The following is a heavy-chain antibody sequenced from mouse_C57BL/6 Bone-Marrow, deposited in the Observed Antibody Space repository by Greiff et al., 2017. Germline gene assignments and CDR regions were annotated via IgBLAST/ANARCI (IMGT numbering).Heavy chain of an antibody. Sequence: QVQLKQPGAELVKPGASVKLSCKASGYTFTSYWMPWVNQRPGQGLEWIGEIDPSDGYTNYNQKFKGKATLTVDTSTSTAYLQLSSLTSEDSAVYYCAREGVLLRPFAYWGQGTLVTVSA. CDR3: AREGVLLRPFAY. D-gene: IGHD1-1*01. V-gene: IGHV1-50*01. CDR1: GYTFTSYW. J-gene: IGHJ3*01. CDR2: IDPSDGYT.